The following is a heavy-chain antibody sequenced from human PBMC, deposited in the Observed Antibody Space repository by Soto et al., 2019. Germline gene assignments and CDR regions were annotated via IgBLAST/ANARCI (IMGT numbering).Heavy chain of an antibody. J-gene: IGHJ6*02. CDR3: AREAFDMVRGVATYGMDV. V-gene: IGHV1-2*02. CDR2: INPNSGGT. Sequence: GASVKVSCKASGYTFTGYYMHWVRQAPGQGLEWMGWINPNSGGTNYAQKFQGRVTMTRDTSISTAYMELSRLRSDDTAVYYCAREAFDMVRGVATYGMDVWGQGTTVTAP. CDR1: GYTFTGYY. D-gene: IGHD3-10*01.